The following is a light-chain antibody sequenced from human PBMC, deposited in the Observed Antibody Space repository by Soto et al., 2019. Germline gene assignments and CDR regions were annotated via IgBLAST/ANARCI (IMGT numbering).Light chain of an antibody. CDR1: QSVSSSTY. CDR2: DAS. CDR3: QQYGSSPIT. Sequence: EIVLTQSPGTLPLSPGERATLSCRASQSVSSSTYLAWYQQKPGQAPRLLIYDASSRATGIPDRFSGSGSGTDFTLTISRLEPEDFALYYCQQYGSSPITFGQGTRLEIK. J-gene: IGKJ5*01. V-gene: IGKV3-20*01.